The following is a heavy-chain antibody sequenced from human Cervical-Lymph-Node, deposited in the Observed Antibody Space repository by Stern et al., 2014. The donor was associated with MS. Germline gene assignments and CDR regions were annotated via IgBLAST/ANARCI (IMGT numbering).Heavy chain of an antibody. CDR3: ARAMIRGGIDP. V-gene: IGHV4-34*01. CDR2: INHSGNS. CDR1: GGSLSGSFSGYY. Sequence: QVQLQQWGAGLLKPSETLSLTCGVYGGSLSGSFSGYYWTWIRQTPGKGLAWLGEINHSGNSNYNPSPKSRVTISVDTSKKHFSLKLSSVTAADTAVYYCARAMIRGGIDPWGQGTLVIVSS. D-gene: IGHD3-10*01. J-gene: IGHJ5*02.